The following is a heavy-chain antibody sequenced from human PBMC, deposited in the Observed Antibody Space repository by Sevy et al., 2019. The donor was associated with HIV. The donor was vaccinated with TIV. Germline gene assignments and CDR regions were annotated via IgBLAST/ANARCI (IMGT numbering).Heavy chain of an antibody. CDR2: IYPGDSDT. CDR1: GYSFTTYW. D-gene: IGHD1-26*01. CDR3: ARHGGSALYDAFDI. V-gene: IGHV5-51*01. J-gene: IGHJ3*02. Sequence: GESLKISCKGSGYSFTTYWIGWVRQMPGKGLEWMGIIYPGDSDTRHSPSFQGQVTISADKSISTAFLQWSSLKASHTAMYYCARHGGSALYDAFDIWGQGTMVTVSS.